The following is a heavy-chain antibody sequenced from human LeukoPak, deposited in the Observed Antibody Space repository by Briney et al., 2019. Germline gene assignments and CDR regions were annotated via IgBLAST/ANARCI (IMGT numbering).Heavy chain of an antibody. CDR1: GGSFSGSY. CDR3: ATLGEYYDSSGYYYN. J-gene: IGHJ4*02. CDR2: ISHSGST. Sequence: SETLSLTCAVYGGSFSGSYWSWIRQPPGKGLEWIGEISHSGSTYYNPSLKSRVTISEDTSKNQFSLKLTSVTAADTAVYYCATLGEYYDSSGYYYNWGQGTLVTVSS. V-gene: IGHV4-34*01. D-gene: IGHD3-22*01.